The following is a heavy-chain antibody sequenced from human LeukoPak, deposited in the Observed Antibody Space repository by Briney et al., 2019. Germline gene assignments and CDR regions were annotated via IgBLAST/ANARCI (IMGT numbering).Heavy chain of an antibody. CDR1: GGSISSGGYS. J-gene: IGHJ4*02. CDR3: ARGRLGLYAFSY. CDR2: IYHSGST. V-gene: IGHV4-30-2*01. D-gene: IGHD2-2*01. Sequence: PSQTLSLTCAVSGGSISSGGYSWSWIRQPPGKGLEWIGYIYHSGSTYYDPSLKSRVTISVDTSKNQFSLKLSSVTAADTAVYYCARGRLGLYAFSYWGQGTLVTVSS.